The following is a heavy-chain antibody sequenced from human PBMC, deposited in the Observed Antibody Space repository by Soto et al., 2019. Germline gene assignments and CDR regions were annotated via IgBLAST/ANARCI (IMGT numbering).Heavy chain of an antibody. V-gene: IGHV3-23*01. CDR2: ISDSGSSS. J-gene: IGHJ4*02. CDR3: AREELRFLEWLTPLDY. Sequence: GGSLRLSCTVSGFTFSNYAMSWVRQAPGKGLEWLSAISDSGSSSYYTDSVKGRFTISRDNSKNTLYLQMNSLRAEDTAVYYCAREELRFLEWLTPLDYWGQGTLVTVSS. CDR1: GFTFSNYA. D-gene: IGHD3-3*01.